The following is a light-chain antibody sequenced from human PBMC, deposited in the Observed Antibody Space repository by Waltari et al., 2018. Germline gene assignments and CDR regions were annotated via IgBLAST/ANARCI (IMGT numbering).Light chain of an antibody. Sequence: QSVLTQPPSASGTPGQRVRISCSGGSSNIGATSVYWYQQLPGTAPKLLVYRNSQRPSGVPDRFSGSKSGTSASLAISGLRSEDEADYHCAAWDDSLSAWVFGGGTKLTVL. CDR2: RNS. J-gene: IGLJ3*02. V-gene: IGLV1-47*01. CDR1: SSNIGATS. CDR3: AAWDDSLSAWV.